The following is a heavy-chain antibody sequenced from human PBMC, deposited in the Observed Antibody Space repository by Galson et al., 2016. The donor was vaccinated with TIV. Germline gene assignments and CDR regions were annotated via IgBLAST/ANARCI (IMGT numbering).Heavy chain of an antibody. CDR2: ISAYNGNT. Sequence: SCKASGGSFSSHVFTWVRQVPGQGLEWVGWISAYNGNTNYAQMLQGRVTMTTDTSTSTAYMELRSLRSDDTAVYYCAREYYYYAVDVWGQGTTVTVSS. CDR1: GGSFSSHV. J-gene: IGHJ6*02. CDR3: AREYYYYAVDV. V-gene: IGHV1-18*01.